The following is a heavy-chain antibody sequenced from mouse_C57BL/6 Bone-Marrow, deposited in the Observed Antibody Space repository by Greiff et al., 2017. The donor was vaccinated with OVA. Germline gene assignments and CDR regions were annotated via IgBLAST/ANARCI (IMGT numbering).Heavy chain of an antibody. CDR2: IHPNSGST. CDR3: ARNGRSPWFAY. CDR1: GYTFTSYW. V-gene: IGHV1-64*01. Sequence: QVQLQQPGAELVKPGASVKLSCKASGYTFTSYWMHWVKQRPGPGLEWIGMIHPNSGSTNYNEKFKSKATLTVDKSSSTAYMQLSSLTSEDSAVYYGARNGRSPWFAYWGQGTLVTVSA. J-gene: IGHJ3*01. D-gene: IGHD1-1*01.